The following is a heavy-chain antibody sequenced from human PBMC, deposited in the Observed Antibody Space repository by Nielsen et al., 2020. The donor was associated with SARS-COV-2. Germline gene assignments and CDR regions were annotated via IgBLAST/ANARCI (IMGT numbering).Heavy chain of an antibody. V-gene: IGHV3-30*18. CDR1: GFTFSSYG. J-gene: IGHJ6*02. D-gene: IGHD4-17*01. Sequence: GGSLRLSCAASGFTFSSYGMHWVRQAPGKGLEWVAVISYDGSNKYYADSVKGRFTISRDNSKNTLYLQMNSLRAEDTAVYYCAKRPTFYGNYGMDVWGQGTTVTVSS. CDR2: ISYDGSNK. CDR3: AKRPTFYGNYGMDV.